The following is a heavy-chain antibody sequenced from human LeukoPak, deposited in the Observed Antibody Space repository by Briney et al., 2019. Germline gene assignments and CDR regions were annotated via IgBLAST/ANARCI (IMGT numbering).Heavy chain of an antibody. D-gene: IGHD6-25*01. CDR2: MSSNGDNT. CDR1: GFIFSSYA. Sequence: GGSLRLSCAASGFIFSSYAMHWVRQAPGKGLEYVSAMSSNGDNTFYASSVKGRFTISRDNSKNTLYLQMGNLRADDMAVYYCARKAAQGPFDIWGQGTMVTVSS. V-gene: IGHV3-64*01. J-gene: IGHJ3*02. CDR3: ARKAAQGPFDI.